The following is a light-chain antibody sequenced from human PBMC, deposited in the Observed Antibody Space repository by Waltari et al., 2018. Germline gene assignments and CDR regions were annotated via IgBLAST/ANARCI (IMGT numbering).Light chain of an antibody. CDR1: SSNIGAGYD. Sequence: QSVLTQPPSVSGAPGQRITISCAGSSSNIGAGYDVHWYQQLPGTAPKLLIYGNTNRPSGFPDRISGSKSGTSASLAITGLQADDEADYYCQSYDSSLRGFVFGTGTEVTIL. V-gene: IGLV1-40*01. CDR2: GNT. CDR3: QSYDSSLRGFV. J-gene: IGLJ1*01.